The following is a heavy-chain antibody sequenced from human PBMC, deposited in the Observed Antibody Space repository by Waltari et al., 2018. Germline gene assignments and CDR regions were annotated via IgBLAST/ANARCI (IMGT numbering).Heavy chain of an antibody. Sequence: QVQLQESGPGLVKPSQTLSLTCTVSGGSISSGSYYWTWIRQSAGKGLEWIGRIYASGSTNYNPSLKSRGTISVDTPRNQFSLKLTSVTAADTAVYYCARDTEYYYDDSGFVFDIWGQGTMVTVSS. J-gene: IGHJ3*02. D-gene: IGHD3-22*01. CDR3: ARDTEYYYDDSGFVFDI. CDR2: IYASGST. V-gene: IGHV4-61*02. CDR1: GGSISSGSYY.